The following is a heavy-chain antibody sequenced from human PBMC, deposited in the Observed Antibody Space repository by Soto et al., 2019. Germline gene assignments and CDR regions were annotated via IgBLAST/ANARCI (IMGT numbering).Heavy chain of an antibody. D-gene: IGHD6-13*01. Sequence: SETLSLTCTVSGGSISSYYWSWIRQPPGKGLEWIGYIHYSGSTNYNPSLKSRVTISEDTSKNQFSLKLSSVTAADTAVYYCARVGAAAAPGYFDYRSQGTLVTVSS. CDR2: IHYSGST. J-gene: IGHJ4*02. CDR3: ARVGAAAAPGYFDY. V-gene: IGHV4-59*01. CDR1: GGSISSYY.